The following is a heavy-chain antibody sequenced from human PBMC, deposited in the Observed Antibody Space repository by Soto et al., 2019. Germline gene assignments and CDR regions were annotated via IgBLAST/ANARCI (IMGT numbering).Heavy chain of an antibody. J-gene: IGHJ4*02. CDR2: IYHSGST. V-gene: IGHV4-30-2*01. CDR3: ARGGKTVTTFDY. D-gene: IGHD4-17*01. CDR1: GGSISGGGYS. Sequence: QLQLQESGSGLVKPSQTLSLTCAVSGGSISGGGYSWSWIRQPPGKGLEWIGYIYHSGSTYYNPSLKSRVPISVDRSKNQFSLKLSSVSAADTAVNYCARGGKTVTTFDYWGQRTLVTVSS.